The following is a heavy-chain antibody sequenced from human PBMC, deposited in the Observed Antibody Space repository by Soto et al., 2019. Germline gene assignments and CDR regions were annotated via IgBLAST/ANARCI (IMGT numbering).Heavy chain of an antibody. Sequence: GVLRLSCAASGFTFSSNAMSWVRQTPGKGLEWVSTVSASGTSTYYTDSVKGRFTISRGNSKNTWDLQMNSLRAEDTAVYYCAKTMGDCGGGRCYGAYAMDVWGQGTTVTVSS. D-gene: IGHD2-15*01. V-gene: IGHV3-23*01. CDR1: GFTFSSNA. J-gene: IGHJ6*02. CDR3: AKTMGDCGGGRCYGAYAMDV. CDR2: VSASGTST.